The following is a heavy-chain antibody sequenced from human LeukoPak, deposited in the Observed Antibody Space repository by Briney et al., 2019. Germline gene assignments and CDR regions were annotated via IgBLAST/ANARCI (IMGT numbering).Heavy chain of an antibody. CDR3: AKGHFEMTP. CDR1: GFTFSDYY. J-gene: IGHJ4*02. V-gene: IGHV3-11*01. D-gene: IGHD3-3*02. Sequence: GGSLRLSCAASGFTFSDYYMSWIRQAPGKGLEWVSYISPSGSTIYYADSMKGRFAISRDNAKISLYLQMNSLRAEDTAVYYCAKGHFEMTPWGQGTLVTVSS. CDR2: ISPSGSTI.